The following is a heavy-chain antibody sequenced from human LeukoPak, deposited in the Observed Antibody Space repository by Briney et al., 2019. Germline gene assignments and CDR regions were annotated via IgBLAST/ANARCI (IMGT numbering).Heavy chain of an antibody. CDR3: ARDSNHYDILTGYSSSLFDY. Sequence: ASVKVSCKASGYTFTSYYMHWVRQAPGQGLEWMGIINPSGGSTSYAQKFQGRVTITADESTSTAYMELSSLRSEDTAVYYCARDSNHYDILTGYSSSLFDYWGQGTLVTVSS. D-gene: IGHD3-9*01. J-gene: IGHJ4*02. CDR2: INPSGGST. CDR1: GYTFTSYY. V-gene: IGHV1-46*01.